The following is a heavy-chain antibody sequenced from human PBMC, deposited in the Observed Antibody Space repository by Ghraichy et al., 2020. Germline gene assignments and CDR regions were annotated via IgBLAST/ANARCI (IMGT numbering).Heavy chain of an antibody. J-gene: IGHJ6*02. Sequence: GESLNISCKGSGYSFSSYWSGWVRQMPGKGLEWMGIIYPGDSDTRYSPSFQGQVTISADKSINTAYLQWSSLKASDTATYYCARQIRDSDIVLEPDAVGDVGNYKYYGMDVWGHGTTVTVSS. V-gene: IGHV5-51*01. CDR1: GYSFSSYW. CDR2: IYPGDSDT. CDR3: ARQIRDSDIVLEPDAVGDVGNYKYYGMDV. D-gene: IGHD2-2*01.